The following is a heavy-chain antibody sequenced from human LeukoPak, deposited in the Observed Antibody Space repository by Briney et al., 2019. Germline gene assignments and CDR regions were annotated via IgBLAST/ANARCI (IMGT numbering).Heavy chain of an antibody. CDR3: AGSYDLWSGCEA. J-gene: IGHJ5*02. V-gene: IGHV3-21*01. D-gene: IGHD3-3*01. Sequence: GGSLRLSCAASGFSFTTYSMTWVRQAPGKGLEWVSSISGSSSYIYYADSVKGRFTISRDNAKNSLYLQMNSLRAEDTAVYYCAGSYDLWSGCEAWGQGTLVTVSS. CDR1: GFSFTTYS. CDR2: ISGSSSYI.